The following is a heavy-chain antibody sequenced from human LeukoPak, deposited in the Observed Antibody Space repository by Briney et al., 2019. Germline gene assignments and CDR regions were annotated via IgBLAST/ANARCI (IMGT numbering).Heavy chain of an antibody. V-gene: IGHV4-34*01. CDR2: INHSGST. J-gene: IGHJ6*03. D-gene: IGHD5-24*01. Sequence: PSETLSLTCAVYGGPFSGYYWSWIRQPPGKGLEWIGEINHSGSTSYNPSLKSRVTISVDTSKNQFSLTLSSVTAADTAVYYCARVAERWLQFNYYYYMDVWGKGTTVTVSS. CDR3: ARVAERWLQFNYYYYMDV. CDR1: GGPFSGYY.